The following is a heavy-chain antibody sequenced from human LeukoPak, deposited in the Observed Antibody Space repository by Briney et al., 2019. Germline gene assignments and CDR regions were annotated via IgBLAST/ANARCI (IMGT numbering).Heavy chain of an antibody. CDR1: GYSISSGYY. CDR2: IYHSGST. J-gene: IGHJ5*02. CDR3: ARASYYGLHSSYNWFDP. V-gene: IGHV4-38-2*02. Sequence: SGTLSLTCTVSGYSISSGYYWGWIRQPPGKGLEWIGSIYHSGSTYYNPSLKSRVTISVDTSKNQFSLKLSSVTAADTAVYYCARASYYGLHSSYNWFDPWGQGTLVTVSS. D-gene: IGHD3-10*01.